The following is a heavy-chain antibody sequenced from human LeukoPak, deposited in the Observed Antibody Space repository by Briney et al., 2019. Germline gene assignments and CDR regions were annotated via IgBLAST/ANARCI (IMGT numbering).Heavy chain of an antibody. CDR1: GFPFSSDG. V-gene: IGHV3-21*01. CDR3: ARDWGPYNSSMNYYYDALDI. Sequence: GGPLTLSCTVSGFPFSSDGKNWIRQAPGEGVEGVSSINSSNSYIYYGDSVKGRFTISRDNAKNSLYLQMNSLRAEDTAVYYCARDWGPYNSSMNYYYDALDIWGQGTLVTVSS. CDR2: INSSNSYI. J-gene: IGHJ3*02. D-gene: IGHD3-22*01.